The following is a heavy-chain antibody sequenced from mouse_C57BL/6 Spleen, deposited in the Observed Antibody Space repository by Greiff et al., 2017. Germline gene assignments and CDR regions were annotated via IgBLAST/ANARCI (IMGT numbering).Heavy chain of an antibody. Sequence: VQLQQPGAELVKPGASVKLSCKASGYTFTSYWMQWVKQRPGQGLEWIGEIDPSDSYTNYNQKFKGKATLTVDTSSSTAYMQLSSLTSEDSAVYYCARFIITTVVATAPFDYWGQGTTLTVSS. D-gene: IGHD1-1*01. CDR2: IDPSDSYT. CDR3: ARFIITTVVATAPFDY. V-gene: IGHV1-50*01. CDR1: GYTFTSYW. J-gene: IGHJ2*01.